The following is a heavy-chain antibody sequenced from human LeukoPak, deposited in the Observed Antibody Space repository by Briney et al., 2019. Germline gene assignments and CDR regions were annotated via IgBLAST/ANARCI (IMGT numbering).Heavy chain of an antibody. J-gene: IGHJ4*02. V-gene: IGHV4-39*07. D-gene: IGHD6-6*01. Sequence: PSETLSLTCTVSGGSISSSSYYWGWIRQPPGKGLEWIGSIYYSGSTYYNPSLKSRVTISVDTSKNQFSLKLSSVTAADTAVYYCASSLIAAHDYWGQGTLVTVSS. CDR3: ASSLIAAHDY. CDR2: IYYSGST. CDR1: GGSISSSSYY.